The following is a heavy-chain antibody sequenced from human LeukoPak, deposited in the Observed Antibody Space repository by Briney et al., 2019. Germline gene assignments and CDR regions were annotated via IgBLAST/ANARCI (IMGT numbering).Heavy chain of an antibody. Sequence: PGGSLRLSCAASGFTFSSYAMHWVRQAPGKGLEWVAVISYDGSNKYYADSVKGRFTISRDNSKNTLYLQMNSLRAEDTAVYYCARERRMYYDILTGYGGNAFDIWGQGTMVTVSS. D-gene: IGHD3-9*01. CDR3: ARERRMYYDILTGYGGNAFDI. V-gene: IGHV3-30-3*01. CDR1: GFTFSSYA. J-gene: IGHJ3*02. CDR2: ISYDGSNK.